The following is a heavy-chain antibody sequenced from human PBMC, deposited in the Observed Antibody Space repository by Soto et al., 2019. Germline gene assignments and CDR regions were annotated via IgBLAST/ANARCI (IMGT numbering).Heavy chain of an antibody. CDR1: GFTVSSNY. D-gene: IGHD2-15*01. J-gene: IGHJ1*01. CDR3: ARTATVGYCSGGSCHGFQH. Sequence: PRLSCAASGFTVSSNYMSWVRQAPGKGLEWVSVIYSGGSTYYADSVKGRFTISRDNSKNTLYLQMNSLRAEDTAVYYCARTATVGYCSGGSCHGFQHWGQGTLVTVSS. V-gene: IGHV3-66*01. CDR2: IYSGGST.